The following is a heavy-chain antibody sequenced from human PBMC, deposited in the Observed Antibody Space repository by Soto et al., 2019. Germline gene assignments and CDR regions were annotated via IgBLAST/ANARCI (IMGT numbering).Heavy chain of an antibody. V-gene: IGHV3-30*03. D-gene: IGHD3-10*01. CDR1: DFDFSSYG. CDR3: ARDSGWPILNFDN. Sequence: SLILSCAASDFDFSSYGIHLVRQAPGKGLEWVAASSYDGRETFYADSAKGRFTVSKEMSKNTAFLQMNALRHEDTAVYFCARDSGWPILNFDNWGQGTPVTVSS. CDR2: SSYDGRET. J-gene: IGHJ4*02.